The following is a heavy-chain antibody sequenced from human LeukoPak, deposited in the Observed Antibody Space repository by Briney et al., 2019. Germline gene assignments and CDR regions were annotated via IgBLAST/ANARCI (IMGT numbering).Heavy chain of an antibody. D-gene: IGHD3-22*01. Sequence: SVTLSLTCTVSGASIRSGSRYWVWIRQPPGKGLEWIGSIYYSGSTYYNSSLENRVTISIDTSKNHFSLRLRSLSAADTSVYYCAKRDDSGGNLVDLWGQGTLVTVSS. CDR3: AKRDDSGGNLVDL. V-gene: IGHV4-39*02. CDR1: GASIRSGSRY. J-gene: IGHJ4*02. CDR2: IYYSGST.